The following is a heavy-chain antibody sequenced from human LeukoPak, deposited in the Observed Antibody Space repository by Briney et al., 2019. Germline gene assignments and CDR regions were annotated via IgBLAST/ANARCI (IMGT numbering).Heavy chain of an antibody. V-gene: IGHV4-59*01. CDR2: IYYSGST. J-gene: IGHJ4*02. D-gene: IGHD3-10*01. CDR1: GVSIKNYY. CDR3: ARDGGFDFPLGY. Sequence: PSETLSLTCTVSGVSIKNYYWTWIRQPPGKGLEWIAYIYYSGSTNTNPSLKSRVAISVDTSKNQFSLRLSSVTAADTAVYYCARDGGFDFPLGYWGQGTLVTVSS.